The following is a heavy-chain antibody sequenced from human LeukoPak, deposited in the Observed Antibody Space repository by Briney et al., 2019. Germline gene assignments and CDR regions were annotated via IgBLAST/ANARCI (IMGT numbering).Heavy chain of an antibody. Sequence: SETLSLTCAVSGGSISSSNWWSWVRQPPGKGLEWIGEIYHSGSTNYNPSLKSRVTISVGKSKNQFSLKLSSVTAADTAVYYCARVDILTGYYLDYWGQGTLVTVSS. D-gene: IGHD3-9*01. CDR2: IYHSGST. V-gene: IGHV4-4*02. J-gene: IGHJ4*02. CDR3: ARVDILTGYYLDY. CDR1: GGSISSSNW.